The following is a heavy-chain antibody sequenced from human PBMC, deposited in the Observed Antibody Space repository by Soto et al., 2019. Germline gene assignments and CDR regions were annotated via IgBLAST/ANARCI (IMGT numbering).Heavy chain of an antibody. D-gene: IGHD3-10*01. CDR1: GGSISSGGYY. CDR2: IYYSGST. Sequence: SETLSLTCTVSGGSISSGGYYWSWIRQHPGKGLEWIGYIYYSGSTYYNPSLKSRVNISVDTSKNQSSLKLSSVTAADRAVYYCARVKVGSGTEEAFAIWGKGXMRTVS. J-gene: IGHJ3*02. V-gene: IGHV4-31*03. CDR3: ARVKVGSGTEEAFAI.